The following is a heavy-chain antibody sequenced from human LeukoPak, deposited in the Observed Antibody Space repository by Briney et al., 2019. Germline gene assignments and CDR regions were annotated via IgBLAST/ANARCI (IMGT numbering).Heavy chain of an antibody. J-gene: IGHJ4*02. D-gene: IGHD6-13*01. CDR2: IYYSGST. CDR3: ARPQSGSLFYFDY. V-gene: IGHV4-59*08. CDR1: GGSISSYY. Sequence: SETLSLTCTVSGGSISSYYWSWIRQPREKGLEWIGYIYYSGSTNYNPSLKSRVTISVDTSKNQFSLKLSSVTAADTAVYYCARPQSGSLFYFDYWGQGTLVTVSS.